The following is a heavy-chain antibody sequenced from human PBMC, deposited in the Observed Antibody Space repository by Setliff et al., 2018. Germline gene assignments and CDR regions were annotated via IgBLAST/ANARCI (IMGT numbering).Heavy chain of an antibody. CDR1: GYTFTSYA. J-gene: IGHJ3*02. Sequence: ASVKVSCKASGYTFTSYAMSWVRQAPGQGLEWMGWINTNTGNPTYAQGFTGRFVFSLDTPVSTAYLQISSLKAEDTAVYYCTSSSSPRGGAFDIWGQGTMVTVSS. V-gene: IGHV7-4-1*02. CDR2: INTNTGNP. CDR3: TSSSSPRGGAFDI. D-gene: IGHD6-6*01.